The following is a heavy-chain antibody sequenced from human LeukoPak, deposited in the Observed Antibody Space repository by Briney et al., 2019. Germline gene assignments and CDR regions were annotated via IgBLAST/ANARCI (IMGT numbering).Heavy chain of an antibody. D-gene: IGHD1-14*01. CDR3: ARDLNREDFDY. Sequence: TGGSLRLSCAASGFSFSSYDTHWVRQAPGKGLEWVAIIWLDGSAEYYGDSVKGRFTVSRDNSKNTLYLQMDSLRVEDTAVYYCARDLNREDFDYWGQGTLVAVSS. CDR1: GFSFSSYD. CDR2: IWLDGSAE. V-gene: IGHV3-33*01. J-gene: IGHJ4*02.